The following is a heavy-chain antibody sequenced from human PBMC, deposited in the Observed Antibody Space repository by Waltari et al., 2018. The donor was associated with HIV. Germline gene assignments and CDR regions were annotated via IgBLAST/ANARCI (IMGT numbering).Heavy chain of an antibody. CDR1: GFPFSSYG. J-gene: IGHJ4*02. CDR3: ARETLFGGVMWFDY. D-gene: IGHD3-16*01. CDR2: IKQDGIEK. Sequence: EVQLVESGGGLVQPGGSLRLSCAASGFPFSSYGMSWVRQAPGKGLEWVANIKQDGIEKYYVDSVKGRFTISRDNAKNSLYLQMNSLRAEDTAVYYCARETLFGGVMWFDYWGQGTLVTVSS. V-gene: IGHV3-7*01.